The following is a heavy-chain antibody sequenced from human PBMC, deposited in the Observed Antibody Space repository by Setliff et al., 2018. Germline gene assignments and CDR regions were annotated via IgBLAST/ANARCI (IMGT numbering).Heavy chain of an antibody. CDR3: ARVTGFLYIDV. CDR2: IYTSWSS. CDR1: GGSISSAPYY. J-gene: IGHJ6*03. D-gene: IGHD3-3*01. V-gene: IGHV4-61*09. Sequence: LSLTCTVSGGSISSAPYYWSWIRQPAGKGPEWIGHIYTSWSSNYNPSLKSRVTMSIDTSKNQFSLNLSSVTAADTAVYYCARVTGFLYIDVWGKGTTVTVSS.